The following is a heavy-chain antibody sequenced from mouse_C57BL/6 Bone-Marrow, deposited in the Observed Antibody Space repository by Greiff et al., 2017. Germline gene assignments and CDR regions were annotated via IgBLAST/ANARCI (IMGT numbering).Heavy chain of an antibody. D-gene: IGHD2-2*01. CDR1: GFTFTDYY. V-gene: IGHV5-16*01. Sequence: EVKLVESEGGLVQPGSSMKLSCTASGFTFTDYYMAWVRQVPEKGLEWVANINYDGSSTYYLDSLKSSFIISSYNAKTMLYLQMSSLKSEDTDTYYCDRGGGYEGYWYFDVWGTGTTVTVSS. J-gene: IGHJ1*03. CDR3: DRGGGYEGYWYFDV. CDR2: INYDGSST.